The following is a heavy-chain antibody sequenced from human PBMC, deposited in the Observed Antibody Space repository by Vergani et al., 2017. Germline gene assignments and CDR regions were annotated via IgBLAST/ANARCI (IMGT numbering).Heavy chain of an antibody. Sequence: QVQLVQSGAEVKKPGASVKVSCKASGYTFTSYGISWVRQAPGQGIEWMGWISADNGNTKYAQKLQGRVTMTTDTSTSTAYMELKSLRSDDTAVYYGARVANSNYVGEHWFDPWGQGTLVTVSS. CDR1: GYTFTSYG. CDR3: ARVANSNYVGEHWFDP. D-gene: IGHD4-11*01. V-gene: IGHV1-18*04. J-gene: IGHJ5*02. CDR2: ISADNGNT.